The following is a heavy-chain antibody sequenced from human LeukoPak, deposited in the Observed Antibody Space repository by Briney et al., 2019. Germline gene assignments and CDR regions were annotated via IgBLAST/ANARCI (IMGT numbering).Heavy chain of an antibody. V-gene: IGHV1-18*01. CDR1: GYTFTSYG. J-gene: IGHJ4*02. CDR2: ISTYNYNT. CDR3: ARQVDTTMALPDY. D-gene: IGHD5-18*01. Sequence: ASVTVSCKTPGYTFTSYGVSWVRQAPGQRLEWMGWISTYNYNTNYAQKFRGRVTMTRGTSTSTVYMELRSLRSEDTAIYYCARQVDTTMALPDYWGQGTLVTVSS.